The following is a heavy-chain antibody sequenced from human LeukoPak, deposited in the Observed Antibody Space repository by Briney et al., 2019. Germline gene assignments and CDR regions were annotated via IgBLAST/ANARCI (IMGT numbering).Heavy chain of an antibody. CDR1: GFTLSTYT. V-gene: IGHV3-21*01. D-gene: IGHD3-3*02. J-gene: IGHJ4*02. CDR2: ISSGSSFK. CDR3: ARSVSTWYVFDS. Sequence: GGSLRLSCAASGFTLSTYTMNWVRQAPGKGLEWVSSISSGSSFKKYADSVRGRFTISRDNTKNSLFLQMNSLRAEDTAVYYCARSVSTWYVFDSWGQGILVTISS.